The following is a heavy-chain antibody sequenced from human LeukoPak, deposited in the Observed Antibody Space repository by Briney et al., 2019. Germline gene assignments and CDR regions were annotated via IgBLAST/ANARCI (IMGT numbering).Heavy chain of an antibody. CDR2: IKQDGSEK. CDR1: GFTFSSYW. J-gene: IGHJ6*02. Sequence: GGSLRLSSAASGFTFSSYWMSWVRQAPGKGLEWVANIKQDGSEKYYVDSVKGRFTIPRDNAKNSLYLQMNSLRAEDTAVYYCAREYSSGWYYYYYGMDVWGQGTTVTVSS. CDR3: AREYSSGWYYYYYGMDV. D-gene: IGHD6-19*01. V-gene: IGHV3-7*03.